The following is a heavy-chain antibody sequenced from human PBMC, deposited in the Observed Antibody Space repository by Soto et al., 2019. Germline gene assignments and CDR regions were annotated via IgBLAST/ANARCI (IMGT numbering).Heavy chain of an antibody. J-gene: IGHJ3*02. Sequence: SVKASCKAPGGTFSSYAISWVRQAPGQGLEWMGGIIPIFGTANYAQKFQGRVTITADESTSTAYRELSSLRSEDTAVYYCAGWLERQNAFDIWGQGTMVTVSS. CDR3: AGWLERQNAFDI. V-gene: IGHV1-69*13. D-gene: IGHD1-1*01. CDR2: IIPIFGTA. CDR1: GGTFSSYA.